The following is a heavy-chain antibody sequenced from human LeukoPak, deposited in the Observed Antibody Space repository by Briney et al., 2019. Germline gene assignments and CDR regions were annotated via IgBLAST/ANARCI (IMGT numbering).Heavy chain of an antibody. V-gene: IGHV3-66*01. Sequence: GGSLRLSCAASGFTVSSNYMSWVRQAPGKGLEWVSVIYSGGSTYYADSVKGRFTISRDNSKNTLYLQMNSLRAEDTAVYYCARETYSSGWPFDYWGQGTLVTVSS. CDR1: GFTVSSNY. CDR2: IYSGGST. CDR3: ARETYSSGWPFDY. D-gene: IGHD6-19*01. J-gene: IGHJ4*02.